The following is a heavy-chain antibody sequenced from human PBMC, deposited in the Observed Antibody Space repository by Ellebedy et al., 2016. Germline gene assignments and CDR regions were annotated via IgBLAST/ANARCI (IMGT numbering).Heavy chain of an antibody. CDR2: ISYDGTSQ. J-gene: IGHJ6*02. D-gene: IGHD3-22*01. CDR1: GFTFTNYA. V-gene: IGHV3-30*18. Sequence: GGSLRLSXAASGFTFTNYAMHWVRHTPGKGLEWVALISYDGTSQYYGDSVKGRFSISRDNSKRTISLHMNGLRLEDSAVYYCAKGARAKSYYSNVDVWGQGTTVTVSS. CDR3: AKGARAKSYYSNVDV.